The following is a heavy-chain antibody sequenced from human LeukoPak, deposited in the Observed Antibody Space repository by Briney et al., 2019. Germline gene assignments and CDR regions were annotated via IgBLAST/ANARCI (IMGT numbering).Heavy chain of an antibody. Sequence: ASVKVSCKASGYTFTGYYMHWVRQAPGQGLEWMGWINPNSGGTNYAQKFQGRVTMTRDTSISTAYMELSRLRSDDTAVYYCARASPLTLYGDYLDYWGRGTLVTVSS. V-gene: IGHV1-2*02. CDR1: GYTFTGYY. CDR2: INPNSGGT. D-gene: IGHD4-17*01. J-gene: IGHJ4*02. CDR3: ARASPLTLYGDYLDY.